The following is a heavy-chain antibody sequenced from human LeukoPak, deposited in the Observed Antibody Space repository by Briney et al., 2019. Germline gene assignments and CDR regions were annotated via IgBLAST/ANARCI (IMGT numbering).Heavy chain of an antibody. CDR2: ITTTGATT. V-gene: IGHV3-23*01. D-gene: IGHD3-22*01. J-gene: IGHJ4*02. CDR3: TIMHGYYDGSGYWVQ. CDR1: GFTFGSCG. Sequence: GGSLRLSCAASGFTFGSCGMSWVRQAPGKGLEWVSFITTTGATTSYADSVKGRFTISRDNLRNTLYMQMNSLRDEDTALYYCTIMHGYYDGSGYWVQWGQGTLVTVSS.